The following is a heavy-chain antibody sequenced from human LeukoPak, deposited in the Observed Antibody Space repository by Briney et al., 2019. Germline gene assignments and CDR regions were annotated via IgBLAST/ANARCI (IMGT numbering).Heavy chain of an antibody. CDR2: INHSGST. CDR3: ARGERELLGLDY. J-gene: IGHJ4*02. D-gene: IGHD1-26*01. CDR1: GGSFSGYY. V-gene: IGHV4-34*01. Sequence: PSEILSLTCAVYGGSFSGYYWSWIRQPPGKGLEWIGEINHSGSTNYNPSLKSRVTISVDTSKNQFSLKLSSVTAADTAVYYCARGERELLGLDYWGQGTLVTVSS.